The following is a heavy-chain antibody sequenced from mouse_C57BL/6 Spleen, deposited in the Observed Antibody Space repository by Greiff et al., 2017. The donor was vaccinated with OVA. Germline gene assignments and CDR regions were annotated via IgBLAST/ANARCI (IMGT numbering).Heavy chain of an antibody. CDR2: ISYDGSN. CDR3: AREDDGYSDY. V-gene: IGHV3-6*01. J-gene: IGHJ2*01. CDR1: GYSITSGYY. Sequence: EVQLQQSGPGLVKPSQSLSLTCSVTGYSITSGYYWNWIRQFPGNKLEWMGYISYDGSNNYNPSLKNRISITRDTSKNQFFLKLNSVTTEDTATYYCAREDDGYSDYWGQGTTLTVSS. D-gene: IGHD2-3*01.